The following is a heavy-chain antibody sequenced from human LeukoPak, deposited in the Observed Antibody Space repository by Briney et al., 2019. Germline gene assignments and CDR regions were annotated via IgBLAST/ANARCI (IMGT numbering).Heavy chain of an antibody. CDR2: IMVSGGRT. J-gene: IGHJ4*02. CDR3: AKARLVVVQFDY. V-gene: IGHV3-23*01. CDR1: GLILSSYV. D-gene: IGHD3-22*01. Sequence: GGSLRFSGAAPGLILSSYVMSGVRQAPGKGGEGVSTIMVSGGRTYYADSVKGRFTISRDNSKNTLYLQMNSLRAEDTAVYYCAKARLVVVQFDYWGQGTLVTVSS.